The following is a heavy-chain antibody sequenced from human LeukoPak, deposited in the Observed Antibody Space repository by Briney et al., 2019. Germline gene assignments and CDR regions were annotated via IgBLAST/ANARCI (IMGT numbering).Heavy chain of an antibody. CDR3: ARLRIPARYCSSTSCYELDY. D-gene: IGHD2-2*01. CDR2: IYYSGST. V-gene: IGHV4-59*08. CDR1: GGSLSSYY. Sequence: SETLSLTCTVSGGSLSSYYGSWIRQPPGEGLEWIGYIYYSGSTNYNPSLKSRVTISVDTSKNQFSLKLSSVTAADTAVYYCARLRIPARYCSSTSCYELDYWGQGTLVTVSP. J-gene: IGHJ4*02.